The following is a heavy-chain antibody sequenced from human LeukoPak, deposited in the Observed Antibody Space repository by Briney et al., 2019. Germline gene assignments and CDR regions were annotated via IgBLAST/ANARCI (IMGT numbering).Heavy chain of an antibody. D-gene: IGHD3-10*01. CDR3: ARDGEESYNYYYMDV. Sequence: GGALRLSCAASGFTFSSYSMNWVRQAPGKGLEWVSYISSRSSTIYYADSVKGRFTISRDNANNSLYLQMNSLRDEDTAVYYCARDGEESYNYYYMDVWGKGTTVTVSS. V-gene: IGHV3-48*02. CDR1: GFTFSSYS. CDR2: ISSRSSTI. J-gene: IGHJ6*03.